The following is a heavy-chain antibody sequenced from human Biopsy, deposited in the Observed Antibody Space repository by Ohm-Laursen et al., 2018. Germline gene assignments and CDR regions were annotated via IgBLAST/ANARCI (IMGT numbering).Heavy chain of an antibody. CDR1: GGSISNNNYY. V-gene: IGHV4-39*01. D-gene: IGHD3-22*01. CDR3: ARDYDTSGYYYVS. J-gene: IGHJ5*02. Sequence: PSETLSLTCTVSGGSISNNNYYWGWIRQPPGKGLEWIGSIFYRGSTHSKPSPKSRVNISVDTSKDQFSLKLNSVTAADTAVYYCARDYDTSGYYYVSWGQGTLVTVSS. CDR2: IFYRGST.